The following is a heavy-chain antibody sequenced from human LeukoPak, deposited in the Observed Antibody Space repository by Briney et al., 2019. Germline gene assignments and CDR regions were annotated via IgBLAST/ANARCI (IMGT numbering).Heavy chain of an antibody. D-gene: IGHD4-17*01. CDR2: IKQDGSEK. J-gene: IGHJ4*02. Sequence: GGSLRLSCAASGFTFSSYWMSWVRQAPGKGLEWVANIKQDGSEKYYVDSVKGRFTISRDNAKNSLYLQMNSLRSEDTAVYYCARDPTTVTPIGDYWGQGTLVTVSS. V-gene: IGHV3-7*01. CDR1: GFTFSSYW. CDR3: ARDPTTVTPIGDY.